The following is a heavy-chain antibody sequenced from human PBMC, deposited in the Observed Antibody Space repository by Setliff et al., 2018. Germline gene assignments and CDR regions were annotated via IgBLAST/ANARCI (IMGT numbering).Heavy chain of an antibody. D-gene: IGHD3-3*01. V-gene: IGHV4-59*03. CDR3: RFWSSYYKNDY. J-gene: IGHJ4*02. CDR1: SGSIINYY. CDR2: IKYDGTT. Sequence: PSETLSLTCTVSSGSIINYYWSWIRQPPGRPLEWIGYIKYDGTTDYNPSLDSRVTMSVDTSTNQFSLKVFSVTAADTAVYYCRFWSSYYKNDYWAQGTLVTVSS.